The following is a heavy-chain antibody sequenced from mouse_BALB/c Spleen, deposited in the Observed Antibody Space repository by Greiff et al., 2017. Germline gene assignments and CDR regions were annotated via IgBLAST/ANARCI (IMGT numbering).Heavy chain of an antibody. CDR1: GFSLTSYG. CDR3: ARDDYYGSSFGGLAY. J-gene: IGHJ3*01. D-gene: IGHD1-1*01. V-gene: IGHV2-9*02. CDR2: IWAGGST. Sequence: VMLVESGPGLVAPSQSLSITCTVSGFSLTSYGVHWVRQPPGKGLEWLGVIWAGGSTNYNSALMSRLSISKDNSKSQVFLKMNSLQTDDTAMYYCARDDYYGSSFGGLAYWGQGTLVTVSA.